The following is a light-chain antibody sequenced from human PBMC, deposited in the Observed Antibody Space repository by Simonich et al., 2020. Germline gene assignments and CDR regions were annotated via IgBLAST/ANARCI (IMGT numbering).Light chain of an antibody. Sequence: QLVLTQSPSASASLGASVKLTCTLSSGNSSYAIAWHQQQPEKGPRYLMKLNRGGSHSKGDGIPDLFSGSSAGAERYLTISSLQSEDEADYYCQTWGTGIVVFGGGTKLTVL. CDR1: SGNSSYA. CDR3: QTWGTGIVV. V-gene: IGLV4-69*01. J-gene: IGLJ2*01. CDR2: LNRGGSH.